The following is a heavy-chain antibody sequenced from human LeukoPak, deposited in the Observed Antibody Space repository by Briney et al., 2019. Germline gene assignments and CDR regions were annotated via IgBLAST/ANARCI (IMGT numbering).Heavy chain of an antibody. D-gene: IGHD1-26*01. CDR2: ISSSSSHI. CDR1: GFSFRTYS. CDR3: ARDLGVGGTMTLDY. J-gene: IGHJ4*02. V-gene: IGHV3-21*06. Sequence: GGSLRLSCAASGFSFRTYSMDWVRQAPGKGREWVSGISSSSSHIYYSDSVKGRFTISRDNAKNSLYLQLNSLRAEDTAVFYCARDLGVGGTMTLDYWGQGTLVTVSS.